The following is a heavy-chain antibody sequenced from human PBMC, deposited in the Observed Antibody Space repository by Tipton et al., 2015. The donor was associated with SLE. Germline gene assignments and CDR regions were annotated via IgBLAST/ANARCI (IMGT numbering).Heavy chain of an antibody. CDR2: INPNSGGT. CDR3: ARGVRGLRFLEWLLGFDAFDI. Sequence: QSGAEVKKPGASVKVSCKASGYTFTGYYMHWVRQAPGQGLEWMGWINPNSGGTNYAQKFQGRVTMTRDTSISTAYMELSRLRSDDTAVYYCARGVRGLRFLEWLLGFDAFDIWGQGTMVTVSS. D-gene: IGHD3-3*01. J-gene: IGHJ3*02. V-gene: IGHV1-2*02. CDR1: GYTFTGYY.